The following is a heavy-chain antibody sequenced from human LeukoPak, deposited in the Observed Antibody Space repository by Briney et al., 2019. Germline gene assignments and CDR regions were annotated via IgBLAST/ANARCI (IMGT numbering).Heavy chain of an antibody. Sequence: GGTLRLSCAASGFTFSSYAMSWVRQAPGKGLEWVSGFSVSDKTIYYADSVKGRFTISRDNAKNSLYLQMNSLRAEDTAVYYCARERADYYYDSSGYSPYYYYYMDVWGKGTTVTVSS. D-gene: IGHD3-22*01. CDR1: GFTFSSYA. CDR3: ARERADYYYDSSGYSPYYYYYMDV. V-gene: IGHV3-48*04. J-gene: IGHJ6*03. CDR2: FSVSDKTI.